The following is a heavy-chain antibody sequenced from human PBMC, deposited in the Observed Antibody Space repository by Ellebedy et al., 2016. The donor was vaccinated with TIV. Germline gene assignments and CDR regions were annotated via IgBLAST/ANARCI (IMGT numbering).Heavy chain of an antibody. J-gene: IGHJ3*02. CDR1: GGSISSYY. CDR2: IYYSGST. V-gene: IGHV4-59*01. Sequence: MPSETLSLTCTVSGGSISSYYWSWIRQPPGKGLEWIGYIYYSGSTNYNPSLKSRITISVDTSKNQFSLKLSSVTAADTAVYYCARDVPYCSGGSCYHDAFDIWGQGTMVTVSS. D-gene: IGHD2-15*01. CDR3: ARDVPYCSGGSCYHDAFDI.